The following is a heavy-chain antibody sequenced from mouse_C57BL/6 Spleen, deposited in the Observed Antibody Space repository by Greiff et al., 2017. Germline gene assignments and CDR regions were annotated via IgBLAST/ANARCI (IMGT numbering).Heavy chain of an antibody. D-gene: IGHD2-4*01. V-gene: IGHV1-81*01. CDR2: IFPRSGNT. CDR1: GYTFTSYG. CDR3: ARDYDYAFAY. Sequence: VQLQQSGAELARPGASVKLSCKASGYTFTSYGISWVKQRTGQGLEWIGEIFPRSGNTYYNEKFKGKATLTADKSSSTAYMELRSLTSEDSAVYFCARDYDYAFAYGGQGTLVTVSA. J-gene: IGHJ3*01.